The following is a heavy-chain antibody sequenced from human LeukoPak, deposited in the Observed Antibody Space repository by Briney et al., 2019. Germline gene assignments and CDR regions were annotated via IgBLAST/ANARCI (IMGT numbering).Heavy chain of an antibody. V-gene: IGHV3-30*18. CDR2: ISYDGSNK. CDR1: GFTFSDYD. CDR3: AKDDYGMDV. J-gene: IGHJ6*02. Sequence: GGSLRLSCAASGFTFSDYDIHWVRQAPGQGLEWVAVISYDGSNKYYADSVKGRFTISRDNSKNTLSLQMNSLRAEDTAVYYCAKDDYGMDVWGQGTTVTVSS.